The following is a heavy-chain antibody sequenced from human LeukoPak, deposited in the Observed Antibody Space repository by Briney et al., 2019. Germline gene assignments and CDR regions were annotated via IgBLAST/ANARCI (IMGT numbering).Heavy chain of an antibody. CDR3: AKIVKAAPGLLDY. J-gene: IGHJ4*02. CDR2: LSRSGDST. V-gene: IGHV3-23*01. D-gene: IGHD6-13*01. Sequence: PGGSLRLSCAAAGFTFSTCAMSWGRQAPGKGLEWVSALSRSGDSTCYADSVKGRDTFSRDNSKNTLYLQMNSLRADDTAVYYCAKIVKAAPGLLDYWGQGTLVSVS. CDR1: GFTFSTCA.